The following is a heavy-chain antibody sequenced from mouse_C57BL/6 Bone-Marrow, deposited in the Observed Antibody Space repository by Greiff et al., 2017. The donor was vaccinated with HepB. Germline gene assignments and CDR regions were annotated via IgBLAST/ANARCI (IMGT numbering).Heavy chain of an antibody. V-gene: IGHV1-4*01. CDR3: ARRYYAYYFDY. CDR2: INPSSGYT. CDR1: GYTFTSYT. Sequence: QVHVKQSGAELARPGASVKMSCKASGYTFTSYTMHWVKQRPGQGLEWIGYINPSSGYTKYNQKFKDKATLTADKSSSTAYMQLSSLTSEDSAVYYCARRYYAYYFDYWGQGTTLTVTS. D-gene: IGHD1-1*01. J-gene: IGHJ2*01.